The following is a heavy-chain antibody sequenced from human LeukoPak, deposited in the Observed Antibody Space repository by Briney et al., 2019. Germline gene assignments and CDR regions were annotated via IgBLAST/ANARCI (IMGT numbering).Heavy chain of an antibody. D-gene: IGHD4-23*01. J-gene: IGHJ4*02. CDR3: ARDPNRLADYGGDYLDH. V-gene: IGHV3-30*04. CDR1: GFPFSSYS. CDR2: ISNDGSHK. Sequence: GGSLRLSCAASGFPFSSYSMHWVRQAPGNGLEWVAVISNDGSHKYYADSVKGRFIIPRDNSKNTLSLQMNTLRPDDTAVFYCARDPNRLADYGGDYLDHWGQGTLVTVSS.